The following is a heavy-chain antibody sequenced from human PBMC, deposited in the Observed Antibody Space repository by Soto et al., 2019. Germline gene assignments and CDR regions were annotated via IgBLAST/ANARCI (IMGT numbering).Heavy chain of an antibody. Sequence: EVQLLESGGGFVQPGGSLRLSCAASGFTFSNYAMSWVRQAPGKGLEWVSAITAYGDSTHYADSVKGRFTISRDSPKNTLYLQMDSLRAEDTAVYYCAKDPLWYDSDWYRPPGFDPWGQGTLFTVSS. CDR2: ITAYGDST. D-gene: IGHD6-19*01. J-gene: IGHJ5*02. CDR3: AKDPLWYDSDWYRPPGFDP. V-gene: IGHV3-23*01. CDR1: GFTFSNYA.